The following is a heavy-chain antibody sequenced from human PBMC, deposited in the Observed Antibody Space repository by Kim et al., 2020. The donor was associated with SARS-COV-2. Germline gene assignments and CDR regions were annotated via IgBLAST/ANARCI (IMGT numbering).Heavy chain of an antibody. D-gene: IGHD3-10*01. Sequence: GGSLRLSCAASGFTFSSYDMHWVRQATGKGLEWVSAIGTAGDTYYPGSVKGRFTISRENAKNSLYLQMNSLRAGDTAVYYCARAGNYYGGYGMDVWGQGTTVTVSS. CDR1: GFTFSSYD. V-gene: IGHV3-13*04. J-gene: IGHJ6*02. CDR2: IGTAGDT. CDR3: ARAGNYYGGYGMDV.